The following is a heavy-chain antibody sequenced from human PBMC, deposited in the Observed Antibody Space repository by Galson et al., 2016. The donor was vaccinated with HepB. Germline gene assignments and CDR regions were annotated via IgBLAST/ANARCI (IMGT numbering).Heavy chain of an antibody. V-gene: IGHV3-23*01. CDR1: GVVFSNYA. Sequence: SLRLSCAVSGVVFSNYAMTWVRQAPGKGLEWVSGISHVGGRTFYAESVEGRFTISRDNSQNTVFLQMNSLRGEDTAVYYCAIVPVEREYYDWGQGTLVTVSS. D-gene: IGHD2/OR15-2a*01. CDR3: AIVPVEREYYD. J-gene: IGHJ1*01. CDR2: ISHVGGRT.